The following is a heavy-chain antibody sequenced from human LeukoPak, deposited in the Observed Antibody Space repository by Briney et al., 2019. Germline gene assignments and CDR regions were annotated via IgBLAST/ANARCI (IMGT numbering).Heavy chain of an antibody. J-gene: IGHJ6*04. CDR2: ISYDGSNK. CDR3: ARDLKDIVVVVAATWDV. D-gene: IGHD2-15*01. Sequence: RGSLRLSCAASGFTFSSYAMHWVRQAPGKGLEWVAVISYDGSNKYYADSVKGRFTISRDNSKNTLYLQMNSLRAEDTAVYYCARDLKDIVVVVAATWDVWGKGTTVTVSS. CDR1: GFTFSSYA. V-gene: IGHV3-30*04.